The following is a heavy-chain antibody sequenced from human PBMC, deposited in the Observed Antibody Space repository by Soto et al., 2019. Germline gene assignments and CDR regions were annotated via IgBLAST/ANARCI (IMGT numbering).Heavy chain of an antibody. D-gene: IGHD1-7*01. V-gene: IGHV3-30*03. J-gene: IGHJ6*02. Sequence: PGGSLRLCCAASGFTFSNYGMHWVRQAPGKGLEWVAVISYDGSNKYYADAVKGRFTISRDNSKNTLFLHMGRLRAEDTAMYYCATKARVTNYLYYGMDVWGLGTTVTVAS. CDR2: ISYDGSNK. CDR1: GFTFSNYG. CDR3: ATKARVTNYLYYGMDV.